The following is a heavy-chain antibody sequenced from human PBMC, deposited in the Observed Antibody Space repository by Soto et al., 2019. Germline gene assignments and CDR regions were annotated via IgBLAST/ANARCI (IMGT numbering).Heavy chain of an antibody. CDR1: GYSFTSYW. D-gene: IGHD5-12*01. V-gene: IGHV5-51*01. Sequence: PGESPKTPCKGPGYSFTSYWIGWVRQMPGKGLEWVGIIYPDDSDTRYSPSLQGQVNISADKSISTGYLQWSSLKASDTAMYYGARHSRRWLQLGRPYYYYGMDVWGQGTTVTVSS. CDR2: IYPDDSDT. J-gene: IGHJ6*02. CDR3: ARHSRRWLQLGRPYYYYGMDV.